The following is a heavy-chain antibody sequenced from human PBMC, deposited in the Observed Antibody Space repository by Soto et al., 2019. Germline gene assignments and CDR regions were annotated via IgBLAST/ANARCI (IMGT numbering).Heavy chain of an antibody. J-gene: IGHJ6*02. Sequence: GESLKISCKGSGYSFTSYWISWVRQMPGKGLEWMGRIDPSDSYTNYSPSFQGQVTISADKSISTAYLQWSSLKASDTAMYYCARRYSANYYYYGMDVWGQGTTVTVSS. V-gene: IGHV5-10-1*04. CDR2: IDPSDSYT. CDR1: GYSFTSYW. CDR3: ARRYSANYYYYGMDV. D-gene: IGHD1-1*01.